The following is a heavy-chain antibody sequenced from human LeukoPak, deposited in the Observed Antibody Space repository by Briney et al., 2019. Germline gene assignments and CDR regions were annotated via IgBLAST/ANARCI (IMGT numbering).Heavy chain of an antibody. CDR2: IYYSGST. CDR1: GGSISSSSYY. Sequence: SETLSLTCTVSGGSISSSSYYWGWIRQPPGKGLEWIGSIYYSGSTYYNPSLKSRVTISVDTSKNQFSLKLSSVTAADTAVYYCARDSRVGSRSFDIWGQGTMVTVSS. V-gene: IGHV4-39*02. CDR3: ARDSRVGSRSFDI. J-gene: IGHJ3*02. D-gene: IGHD1-26*01.